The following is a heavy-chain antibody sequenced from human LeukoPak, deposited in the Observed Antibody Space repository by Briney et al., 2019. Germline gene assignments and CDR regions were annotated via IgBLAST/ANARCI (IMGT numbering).Heavy chain of an antibody. CDR2: ISSSGSTI. CDR3: ARETEYYDSSGPVFDY. CDR1: GFTFSSYE. D-gene: IGHD3-22*01. V-gene: IGHV3-48*03. J-gene: IGHJ4*02. Sequence: GGSLRLSCAASGFTFSSYEMNWVRQAPGKGLEWVSYISSSGSTIYYADSVKGRLTISRDNAKNSPYLQMNSLRAEDTAVYYCARETEYYDSSGPVFDYWGQGTLVTVSS.